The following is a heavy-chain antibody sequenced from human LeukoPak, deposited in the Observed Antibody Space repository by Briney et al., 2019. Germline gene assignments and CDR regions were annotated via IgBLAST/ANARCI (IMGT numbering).Heavy chain of an antibody. CDR2: TFYRSKWYV. J-gene: IGHJ3*01. CDR1: GDSVSSNRNA. D-gene: IGHD3-16*01. V-gene: IGHV6-1*01. CDR3: ARVSGGVWDAFDL. Sequence: SQTLSLTCAISGDSVSSNRNAWNWIRQSPSRGLEWLGRTFYRSKWYVDYGTSVKSRITINPDTSNNQFSLHLKSVTPEDTAVYYCARVSGGVWDAFDLWGHGTVVTVSS.